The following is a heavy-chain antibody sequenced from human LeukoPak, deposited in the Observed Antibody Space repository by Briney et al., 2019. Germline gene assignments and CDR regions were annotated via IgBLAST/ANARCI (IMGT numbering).Heavy chain of an antibody. J-gene: IGHJ6*03. CDR3: ARVRHITIFGVVRYYYYMDV. CDR1: GGSISSSNW. CDR2: IYHSGST. D-gene: IGHD3-3*01. Sequence: SGTLSLTCAVSGGSISSSNWWSWVRQPPGKGLEWIGEIYHSGSTNYNPSLKSRVTISVDTSKNQFSLKLSSVTAADTAVYYCARVRHITIFGVVRYYYYMDVWGKGTTVTVSS. V-gene: IGHV4-4*02.